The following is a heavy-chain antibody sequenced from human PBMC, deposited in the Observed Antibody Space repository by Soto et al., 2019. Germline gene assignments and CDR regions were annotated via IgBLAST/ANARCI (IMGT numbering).Heavy chain of an antibody. V-gene: IGHV1-18*01. CDR1: DYTFTSYG. CDR2: INAYNGNT. J-gene: IGHJ4*02. CDR3: ARDPVAGTNFDY. D-gene: IGHD6-19*01. Sequence: QVKLVQSGAEVKKPGASVKVSCRASDYTFTSYGISWVRQAPGQGLEWMGWINAYNGNTNYAQKLQGRVTMTTDTSTSTAYMALRSLRSDDPAVYYCARDPVAGTNFDYWGQGALVTVSS.